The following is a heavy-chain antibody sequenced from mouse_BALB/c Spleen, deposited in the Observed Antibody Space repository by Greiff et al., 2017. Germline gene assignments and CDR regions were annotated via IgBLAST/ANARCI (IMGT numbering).Heavy chain of an antibody. D-gene: IGHD1-1*01. J-gene: IGHJ2*01. CDR1: RFTFSSYA. CDR2: ISSGGSYT. V-gene: IGHV5-9-3*01. Sequence: DVKLVESGGGLVKPGGSLKLSCAASRFTFSSYAMSWVRQTPEKRLEWVATISSGGSYTYYPDSVKGRFTISRDNAKNTLYLQMSSLRSEDTAMYYCARHGDYYGSSYFDYWGQGTTLTVSS. CDR3: ARHGDYYGSSYFDY.